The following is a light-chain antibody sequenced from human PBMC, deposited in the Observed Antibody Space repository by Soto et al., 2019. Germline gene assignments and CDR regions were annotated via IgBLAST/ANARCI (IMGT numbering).Light chain of an antibody. CDR3: QQYVSSVT. V-gene: IGKV3-20*01. Sequence: EIVLTQSPGSLSLSPGERATLSCRASQSVDSSFFAWYQQKPGQAPTLLIYGASNRATGIPDKFSGRGSGTDFTLTSTGLEPEDFAVYYCQQYVSSVTFGQGTKVEIK. CDR1: QSVDSSF. J-gene: IGKJ1*01. CDR2: GAS.